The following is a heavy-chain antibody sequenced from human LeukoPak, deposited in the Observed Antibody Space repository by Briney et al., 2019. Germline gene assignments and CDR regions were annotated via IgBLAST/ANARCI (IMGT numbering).Heavy chain of an antibody. CDR3: ATGGLQKHSYYYYYTMDV. D-gene: IGHD1-14*01. Sequence: PSGTLSLTCAVSGGSISSSNWWSWVRQPPGKGLEWIGSFYYSGSTYYNPSLESRVTISVDTSENQFSLQLSSVTAADTAVYYCATGGLQKHSYYYYYTMDVWGQGTTVTVSS. V-gene: IGHV4-4*02. CDR2: FYYSGST. J-gene: IGHJ6*02. CDR1: GGSISSSNW.